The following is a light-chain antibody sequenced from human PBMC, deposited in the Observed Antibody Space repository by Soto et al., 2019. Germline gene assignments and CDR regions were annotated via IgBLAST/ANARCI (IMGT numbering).Light chain of an antibody. Sequence: QSALTQPASVSGSPGQSITISCTGSSSDVGGYKLVSWYQQHPGKAPKLMIYEGSQRPSEISNRFSGSKSGHTASLTISGLQSEDEADYFCTSYTSSSTLDVFGTGTKLTVL. CDR1: SSDVGGYKL. CDR3: TSYTSSSTLDV. V-gene: IGLV2-14*02. J-gene: IGLJ1*01. CDR2: EGS.